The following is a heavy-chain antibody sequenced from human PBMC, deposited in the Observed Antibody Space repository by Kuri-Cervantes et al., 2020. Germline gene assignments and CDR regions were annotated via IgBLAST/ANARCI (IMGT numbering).Heavy chain of an antibody. CDR3: AREDESSSSWYGGVYYYYYYGMDV. J-gene: IGHJ6*02. D-gene: IGHD6-13*01. Sequence: GESLKISCAASGYTFTGYYMHWVRQAPGQGLEWMGWINPNSGGTNYAQKFQGRVTMTRDTSISTAYMELSRLRSDDTAVYYCAREDESSSSWYGGVYYYYYYGMDVWGQGTTVTVSS. CDR2: INPNSGGT. V-gene: IGHV1-2*02. CDR1: GYTFTGYY.